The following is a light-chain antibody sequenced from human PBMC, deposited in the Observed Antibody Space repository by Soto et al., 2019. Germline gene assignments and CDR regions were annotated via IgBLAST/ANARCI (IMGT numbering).Light chain of an antibody. CDR3: YSAADNNLGV. CDR1: VLAKKY. V-gene: IGLV3-27*01. Sequence: SYELTQPSSVSVSPGQTARITCSGDVLAKKYAGWFQQKPGQAPVLVIYKDSERPSGIPERFSGSSSGTTVTLTISGAQVEDEADYHCYSAADNNLGVFGGGTKLTVL. CDR2: KDS. J-gene: IGLJ2*01.